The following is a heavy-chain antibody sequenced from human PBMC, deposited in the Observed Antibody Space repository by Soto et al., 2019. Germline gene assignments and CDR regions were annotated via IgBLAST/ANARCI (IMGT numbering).Heavy chain of an antibody. CDR3: ARDIMQIVVVINRYYYYGMDV. CDR1: GYTFTGYY. J-gene: IGHJ6*02. D-gene: IGHD3-22*01. Sequence: ASVKVSCKASGYTFTGYYMHWVRQAPGQGLEWMGWINPNSGGTNYAQKFQGRVTMTRDTSISTAYMELSRLRSDDTAVYYCARDIMQIVVVINRYYYYGMDVWGQGTTVTVSS. V-gene: IGHV1-2*02. CDR2: INPNSGGT.